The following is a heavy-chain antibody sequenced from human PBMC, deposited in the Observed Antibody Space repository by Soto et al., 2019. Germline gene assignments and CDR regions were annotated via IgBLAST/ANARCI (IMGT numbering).Heavy chain of an antibody. D-gene: IGHD2-8*01. CDR3: ARDACTNGVCYGNFDY. J-gene: IGHJ4*02. CDR1: GYTFTVYY. Sequence: ASVKVSCKASGYTFTVYYMHWGRQAHGQGLEWMGWINPNSGGTNYAQKFQGWVTMTRDTSISTAYMELSRLRSDDTAVYYCARDACTNGVCYGNFDYWGQGTLVTVSS. V-gene: IGHV1-2*04. CDR2: INPNSGGT.